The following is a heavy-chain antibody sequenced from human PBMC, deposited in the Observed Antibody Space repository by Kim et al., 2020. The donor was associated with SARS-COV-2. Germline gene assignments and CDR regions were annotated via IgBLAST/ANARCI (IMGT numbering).Heavy chain of an antibody. D-gene: IGHD3-10*01. CDR2: ISSSGSTI. V-gene: IGHV3-11*04. J-gene: IGHJ6*02. CDR1: GFTFSDYY. Sequence: GGSLRLSCAASGFTFSDYYMSWIRQAPGKGLEWVSYISSSGSTIYYADSVKGRFTISRDNAKNSLYLQMNSLRAEDTAVYYCARDSQNTMVRGVMSSYYYYGMDVWGQGTTVTVSS. CDR3: ARDSQNTMVRGVMSSYYYYGMDV.